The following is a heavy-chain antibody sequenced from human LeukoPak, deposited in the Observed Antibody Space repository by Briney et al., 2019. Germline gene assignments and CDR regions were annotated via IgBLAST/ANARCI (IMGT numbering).Heavy chain of an antibody. J-gene: IGHJ4*02. CDR3: ARLGFYDYVWGSYRYPDY. Sequence: PGGSLRLSCAASGFTFSSYWMSWVRQAPGKGLEWVANIKQDGSEKYYVDSVKGRFTISRDNAKHSLYLQMNSLRAEDTAVYYCARLGFYDYVWGSYRYPDYWGQGTLVTVSS. V-gene: IGHV3-7*01. D-gene: IGHD3-16*02. CDR2: IKQDGSEK. CDR1: GFTFSSYW.